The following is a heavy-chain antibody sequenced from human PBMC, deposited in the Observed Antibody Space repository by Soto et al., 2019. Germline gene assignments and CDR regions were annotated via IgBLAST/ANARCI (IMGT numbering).Heavy chain of an antibody. Sequence: PGGSLRLSCAASGFTFSSYNMNWFRQAPGKGLEWVSSISSNSNYIYYADSVKGRFTISRDNAKNSLYLQMNSLRAEDTAVYYCARSPPGGYHYYYGMDVWGQGTTVTVSS. CDR3: ARSPPGGYHYYYGMDV. CDR1: GFTFSSYN. CDR2: ISSNSNYI. D-gene: IGHD3-22*01. J-gene: IGHJ6*02. V-gene: IGHV3-21*01.